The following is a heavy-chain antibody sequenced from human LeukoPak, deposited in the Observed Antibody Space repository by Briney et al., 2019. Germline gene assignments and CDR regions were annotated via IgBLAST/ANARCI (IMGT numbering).Heavy chain of an antibody. CDR2: IYYTGST. CDR3: ARGDDLKAFDY. CDR1: GGSINSGGFY. J-gene: IGHJ4*02. D-gene: IGHD2-21*02. V-gene: IGHV4-31*03. Sequence: SETLSLTCTVSGGSINSGGFYWSWIRQHPGKGLEWIGYIYYTGSTYYNPSLKSRVTMSVDTSKNQFSLKLSSVTAADTAVYYCARGDDLKAFDYWGQGTLVTVSS.